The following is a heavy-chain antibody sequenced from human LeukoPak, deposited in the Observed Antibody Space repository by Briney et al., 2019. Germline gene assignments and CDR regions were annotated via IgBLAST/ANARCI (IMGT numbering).Heavy chain of an antibody. Sequence: GGSLRLSCTASGFTFGDYAMSWVRQAPGKGLEWVGFIRSKAYGGTTEYAASVKGRFTISRDDSKSIAYLQMNSLKTEDTAGYYFTRSSGVDYWGQGTLVTVSS. D-gene: IGHD6-19*01. CDR2: IRSKAYGGTT. CDR3: TRSSGVDY. CDR1: GFTFGDYA. V-gene: IGHV3-49*04. J-gene: IGHJ4*02.